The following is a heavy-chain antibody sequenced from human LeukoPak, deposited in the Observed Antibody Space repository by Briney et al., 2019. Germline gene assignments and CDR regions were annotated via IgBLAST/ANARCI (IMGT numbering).Heavy chain of an antibody. D-gene: IGHD4-23*01. Sequence: GASVKVSCKASGYTFTGYYMHWVRQAPGQGLEWMGRINPNSGGTNYVQKFQGRVTMTRDTSISTAYMELSRLRSDDTAVYYCASRGGYSVTTLVYYGMDVWGQGTTVTVSS. CDR3: ASRGGYSVTTLVYYGMDV. CDR2: INPNSGGT. J-gene: IGHJ6*02. V-gene: IGHV1-2*06. CDR1: GYTFTGYY.